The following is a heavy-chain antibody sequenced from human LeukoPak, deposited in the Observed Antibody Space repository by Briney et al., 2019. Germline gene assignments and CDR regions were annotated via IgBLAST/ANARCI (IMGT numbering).Heavy chain of an antibody. V-gene: IGHV3-23*01. D-gene: IGHD3-9*01. CDR3: AKASTRDTGYYFDS. CDR1: GFTFSNYA. CDR2: IRYNIENT. Sequence: GGSLRLSCAASGFTFSNYAMGWVRQAPGKGPEWVSSIRYNIENTHYADAVQGRFTISRDNSKNTLYLQMNCLRAEDTARYYCAKASTRDTGYYFDSWGQGTLVSVSS. J-gene: IGHJ4*02.